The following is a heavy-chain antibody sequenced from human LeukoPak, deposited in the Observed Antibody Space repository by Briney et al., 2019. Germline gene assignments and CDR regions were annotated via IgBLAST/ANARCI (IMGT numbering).Heavy chain of an antibody. J-gene: IGHJ3*01. CDR2: LSYSGST. CDR1: GGFINGHF. D-gene: IGHD6-25*01. V-gene: IGHV4-59*11. CDR3: ARLVDNDSSGDPDTFDV. Sequence: SQTLSLTCAVSGGFINGHFWSWMRRPPGKGLEWIGFLSYSGSTRYNPSLQSRVSISGDRSETKFSLRLTSVTAADTAVYYCARLVDNDSSGDPDTFDVWGHGTVVIVSS.